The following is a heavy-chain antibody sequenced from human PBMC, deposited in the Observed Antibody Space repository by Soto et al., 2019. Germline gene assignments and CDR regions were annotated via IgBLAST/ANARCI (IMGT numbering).Heavy chain of an antibody. V-gene: IGHV4-34*01. CDR2: ISHSGST. J-gene: IGHJ4*02. CDR3: AREPLYGSGSLFDY. D-gene: IGHD3-10*01. Sequence: QVQLQQWGAGLLKPSGTLSLTCAVYGGSFSGYYWSWIRQPPGKGLEWIGEISHSGSTNYNPSLKSRVTISVGTSNNQFSLRLSSVTAADTAVYYCAREPLYGSGSLFDYWGQGTLVTVSS. CDR1: GGSFSGYY.